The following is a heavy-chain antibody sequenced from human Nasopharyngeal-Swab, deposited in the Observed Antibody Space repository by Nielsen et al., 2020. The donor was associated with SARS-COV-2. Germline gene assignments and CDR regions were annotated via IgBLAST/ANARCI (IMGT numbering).Heavy chain of an antibody. CDR2: IYYSGST. Sequence: GSLRLSCTVSGGSISSYYWSWIRQPPGKGLEWIGYIYYSGSTNYNPSLKSRVTISVDTSKNQFSLKLSSVTAADTAVYYCARNHYDILTGYYPYYFDYWGQGTLVTVSS. J-gene: IGHJ4*02. CDR3: ARNHYDILTGYYPYYFDY. CDR1: GGSISSYY. D-gene: IGHD3-9*01. V-gene: IGHV4-59*01.